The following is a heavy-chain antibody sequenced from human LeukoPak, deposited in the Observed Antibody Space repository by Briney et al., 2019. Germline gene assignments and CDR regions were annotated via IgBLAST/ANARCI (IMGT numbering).Heavy chain of an antibody. CDR2: ISSSSSYI. Sequence: GGSLRLSCAASGFTFSSYSMNWVRQAPGKGLEWVSSISSSSSYIYYADSVKGRFTISGDNAKNSLYLQMNSLRAEDTAVYYCARERITMVRDFDYWGQGTLVTVSS. CDR3: ARERITMVRDFDY. V-gene: IGHV3-21*01. J-gene: IGHJ4*02. D-gene: IGHD3-10*01. CDR1: GFTFSSYS.